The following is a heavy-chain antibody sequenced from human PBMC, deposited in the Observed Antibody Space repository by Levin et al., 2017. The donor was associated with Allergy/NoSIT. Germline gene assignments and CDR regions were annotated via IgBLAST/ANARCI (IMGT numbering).Heavy chain of an antibody. CDR1: GFTFSSYS. J-gene: IGHJ4*02. Sequence: GGSLRLSCAASGFTFSSYSMNWVRQAPGKGLEWVSYISSSSSTIYYADSVKGRFTISRDNAKNSLYLQMNSLRAEDTAVYYCARIYCTSTSCYDGVDYWGQGTLVTVSS. CDR3: ARIYCTSTSCYDGVDY. D-gene: IGHD2-2*01. V-gene: IGHV3-48*01. CDR2: ISSSSSTI.